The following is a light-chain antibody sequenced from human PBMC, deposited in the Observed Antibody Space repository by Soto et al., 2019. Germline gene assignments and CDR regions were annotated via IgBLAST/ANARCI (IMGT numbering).Light chain of an antibody. Sequence: DIVLTQAPGTLSLSPGERAALSCRASQTLSPNYLAWCQQKPGHPPRLLIYGSSKRATGIPDRFSGSGSGTDFTLTISRLEPDDFAVYFCQQYSDLPMTFGQGTRLEI. J-gene: IGKJ5*01. CDR2: GSS. CDR1: QTLSPNY. V-gene: IGKV3-20*01. CDR3: QQYSDLPMT.